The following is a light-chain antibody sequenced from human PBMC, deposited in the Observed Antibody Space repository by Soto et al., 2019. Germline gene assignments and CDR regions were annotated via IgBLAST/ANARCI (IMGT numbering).Light chain of an antibody. CDR1: QSVSSNY. V-gene: IGKV3D-7*01. CDR3: QQYTNLPWK. CDR2: DAS. Sequence: EIVLTQSPATLSLSPGERATLSCRSSQSVSSNYLAWYQQRPGQSPRLLSYDASTRATGIPARFSGSGSGTVFTLTISSLQSEDFAVYYCQQYTNLPWKSGQGTKVDIK. J-gene: IGKJ1*01.